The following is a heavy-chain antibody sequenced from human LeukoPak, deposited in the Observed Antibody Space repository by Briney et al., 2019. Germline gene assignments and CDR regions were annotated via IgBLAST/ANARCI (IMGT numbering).Heavy chain of an antibody. Sequence: GESLKISCKGSGYSFTSYWIGWVRQMPGKGLEWMEIIYPGDSDTRYSPSFQGQVTISADKSISTAYLQWSSLKASDTAMYYCARLPRGLWSGFQPMFDPWGQGTLVTVSS. CDR3: ARLPRGLWSGFQPMFDP. CDR1: GYSFTSYW. D-gene: IGHD3-3*01. V-gene: IGHV5-51*01. CDR2: IYPGDSDT. J-gene: IGHJ5*02.